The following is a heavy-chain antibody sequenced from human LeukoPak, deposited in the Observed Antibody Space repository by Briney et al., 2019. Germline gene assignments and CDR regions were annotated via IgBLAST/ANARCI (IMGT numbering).Heavy chain of an antibody. Sequence: GSLRLSCAASGFTFSSYDMSWVRQPPGKGLEWIGSVDHSGGTYYNPSLRSRVSIDTSKNQFSLKLSSVTAADTAVYSCAGFTFFRGVITFDYWGQGTLVTVSS. CDR3: AGFTFFRGVITFDY. V-gene: IGHV4-38-2*01. CDR2: VDHSGGT. J-gene: IGHJ4*02. D-gene: IGHD3-10*01. CDR1: GFTFSSYD.